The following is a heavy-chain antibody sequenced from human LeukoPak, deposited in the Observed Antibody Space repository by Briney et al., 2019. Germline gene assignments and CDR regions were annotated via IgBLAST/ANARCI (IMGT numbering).Heavy chain of an antibody. V-gene: IGHV4-34*01. CDR2: INHSGST. Sequence: SETLSLTCAVYGGSFSGYYWTWIRQPPGRGLEWIGEINHSGSTNYNPSLKSRVTISVDTSKNQFSLKLSSVTAADTAVYYCARVSTVTTSWYFDLWGRGTLVTVSS. CDR3: ARVSTVTTSWYFDL. J-gene: IGHJ2*01. CDR1: GGSFSGYY. D-gene: IGHD4-17*01.